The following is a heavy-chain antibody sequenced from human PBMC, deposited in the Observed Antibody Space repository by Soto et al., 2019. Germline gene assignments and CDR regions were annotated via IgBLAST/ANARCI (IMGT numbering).Heavy chain of an antibody. CDR1: GVTVSNNL. D-gene: IGHD4-17*01. J-gene: IGHJ4*02. CDR2: IYSGGGT. V-gene: IGHV3-66*01. Sequence: EVQLVESGGGLVQPGGSLGLSCAASGVTVSNNLMSWVRQAPGKGLECVSIIYSGGGTHYADSVRGRFTISRDNSKNTVYLQMNSLKADDTAVYYCARNVPVTTLGYWGQGTLVTVSS. CDR3: ARNVPVTTLGY.